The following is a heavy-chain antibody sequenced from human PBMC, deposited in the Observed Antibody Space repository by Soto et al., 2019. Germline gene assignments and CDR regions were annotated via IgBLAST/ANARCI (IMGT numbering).Heavy chain of an antibody. J-gene: IGHJ6*02. CDR2: IYYSGST. CDR1: GGSISSGDYY. V-gene: IGHV4-30-4*01. D-gene: IGHD5-12*01. CDR3: ASAPYSGYDYMLFYYYYGMDV. Sequence: SETLSLTCTVSGGSISSGDYYWSWIRQPPGKGLEWIGYIYYSGSTYYNPSLKSRVTISVDTSKNQFSLKLSSVTAADTAVYYCASAPYSGYDYMLFYYYYGMDVWGQGTTVTVSS.